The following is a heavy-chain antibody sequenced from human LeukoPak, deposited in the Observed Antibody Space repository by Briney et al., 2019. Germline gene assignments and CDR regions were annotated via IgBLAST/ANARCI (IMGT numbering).Heavy chain of an antibody. V-gene: IGHV3-7*01. CDR1: GFTFSGHG. Sequence: GGSLRLSCAASGFTFSGHGMSWVRQAPGKGPEWVANINQGGSDKYYVDSVKGRFTISRDNANNLLYLQMNSLRGEDTAVYYCTRDRSRAEDDWGQGTLVTVSS. D-gene: IGHD1-14*01. CDR2: INQGGSDK. CDR3: TRDRSRAEDD. J-gene: IGHJ4*02.